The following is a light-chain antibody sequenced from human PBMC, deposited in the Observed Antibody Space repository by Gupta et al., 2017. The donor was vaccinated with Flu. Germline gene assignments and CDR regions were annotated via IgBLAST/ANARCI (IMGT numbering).Light chain of an antibody. CDR2: EVD. J-gene: IGLJ1*01. CDR3: SSYAGVDVFV. CDR1: SRDVGEYNY. V-gene: IGLV2-8*01. Sequence: QSALAPPPSASGSPGQSLTISCTGTSRDVGEYNYVSWYQQYPGKAPKLIIYEVDKRPSGVPDRFFGSKSGNTASLTVSGLQADDEADYYCSSYAGVDVFVFGTGTTVTVL.